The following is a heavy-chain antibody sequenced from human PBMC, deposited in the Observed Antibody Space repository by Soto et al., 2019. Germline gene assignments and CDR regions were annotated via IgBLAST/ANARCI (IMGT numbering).Heavy chain of an antibody. CDR2: IIPIFGTA. V-gene: IGHV1-69*13. CDR3: ARGSYLPQSGYPIDY. Sequence: ASVKVSCKASGGTFSSYAISWVRQAPGQGLEWMGGIIPIFGTANYAQKFQGRVTITADESTSTAYMELSSLRSEDTAVYYCARGSYLPQSGYPIDYWGQGTLVTVSS. CDR1: GGTFSSYA. J-gene: IGHJ4*02. D-gene: IGHD5-18*01.